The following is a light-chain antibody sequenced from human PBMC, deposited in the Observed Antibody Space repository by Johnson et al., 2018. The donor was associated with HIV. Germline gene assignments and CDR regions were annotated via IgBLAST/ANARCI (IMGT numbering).Light chain of an antibody. J-gene: IGLJ1*01. Sequence: QSVLTQPPSVSAAPGQKVTISCSGSSSNIGNSYVCWYQQLPGTAPKLLIYENDKRPSGIPDRFSGYKSGTSATLGITGLQTGDEADYYCGTWDSSLSAYYVFGTGTKVTVL. CDR1: SSNIGNSY. CDR2: END. V-gene: IGLV1-51*02. CDR3: GTWDSSLSAYYV.